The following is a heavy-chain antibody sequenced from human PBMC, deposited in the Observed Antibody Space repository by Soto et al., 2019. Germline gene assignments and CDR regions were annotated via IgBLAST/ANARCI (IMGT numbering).Heavy chain of an antibody. CDR1: GGTFSSYA. CDR2: IIPIFGTA. Sequence: QVQLVQSGAEVKKPGSSVKVSCKASGGTFSSYAISWVRQAPGQGLEWMGGIIPIFGTANYAQKFQGRVTITADESTSAADMELSSLRSEDTAVYYCAREGGDSSSWYGDFDIWGQGTMVTVSS. J-gene: IGHJ3*02. V-gene: IGHV1-69*01. CDR3: AREGGDSSSWYGDFDI. D-gene: IGHD6-13*01.